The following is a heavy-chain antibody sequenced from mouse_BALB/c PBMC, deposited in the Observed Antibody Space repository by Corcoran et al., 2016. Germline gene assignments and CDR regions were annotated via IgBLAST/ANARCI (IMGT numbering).Heavy chain of an antibody. CDR3: ARGLRRDWYFDV. J-gene: IGHJ1*01. V-gene: IGHV9-3-1*01. Sequence: QIQLVQSGPELKKPGETVKISCKASGYTFTNYGMNWVKQAPGKGLKWMGWINTYTGEPTYADDFKGRFAFSLETSASTAYLQINNLKNEDTATYFCARGLRRDWYFDVWGAGTTVTVSS. CDR1: GYTFTNYG. CDR2: INTYTGEP. D-gene: IGHD2-2*01.